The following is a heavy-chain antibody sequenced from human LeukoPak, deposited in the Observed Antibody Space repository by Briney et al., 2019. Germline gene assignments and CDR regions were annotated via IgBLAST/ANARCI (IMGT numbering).Heavy chain of an antibody. CDR1: GGSFSGYY. J-gene: IGHJ4*02. CDR2: INHSGST. V-gene: IGHV4-34*01. Sequence: SETLSLTCAVYGGSFSGYYWSWIRQPPGKGLEWIGEINHSGSTNYNPSLKSRVTISVDTSKNQFSLKLSSVTAADTAVYYCARRRGYSYDYYFDYWGQGTLVTVSS. CDR3: ARRRGYSYDYYFDY. D-gene: IGHD5-18*01.